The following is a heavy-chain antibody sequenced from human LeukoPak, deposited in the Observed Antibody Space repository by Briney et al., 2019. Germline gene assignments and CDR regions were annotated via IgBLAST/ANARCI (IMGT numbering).Heavy chain of an antibody. Sequence: SETLSLTCTVSGGSLSSGDYYWGSLRQTPGRGLEWVGYIYYSGSSHYNPSLKSRVTISVDSSKNHFSLKLSSVTAADAAVYYCASLSIAATGGDFDYWGQGTLVTVSS. J-gene: IGHJ4*02. CDR3: ASLSIAATGGDFDY. CDR2: IYYSGSS. CDR1: GGSLSSGDYY. V-gene: IGHV4-30-4*08. D-gene: IGHD6-6*01.